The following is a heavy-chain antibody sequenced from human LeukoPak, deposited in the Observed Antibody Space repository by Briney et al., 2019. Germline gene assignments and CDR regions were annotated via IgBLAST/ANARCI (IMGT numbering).Heavy chain of an antibody. CDR3: ARFGCSSTSCYYYYYYYYMDV. D-gene: IGHD2-2*01. Sequence: GGSLRLSCAASGFTFSSYSMNWVRQAPGKGLEWVSSISSSSSYIYYADSVKGRFTISRDNAKNSLYLQMNSLRAEDTAVYYCARFGCSSTSCYYYYYYYYMDVWGKGTTITVSS. CDR2: ISSSSSYI. CDR1: GFTFSSYS. J-gene: IGHJ6*03. V-gene: IGHV3-21*01.